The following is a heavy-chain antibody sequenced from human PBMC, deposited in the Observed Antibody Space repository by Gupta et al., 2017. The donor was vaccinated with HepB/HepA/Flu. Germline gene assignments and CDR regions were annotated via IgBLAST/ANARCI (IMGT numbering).Heavy chain of an antibody. CDR1: GFAFSVFS. D-gene: IGHD4-11*01. J-gene: IGHJ4*02. V-gene: IGHV3-30*04. Sequence: QVQLVESGGGVVQPGGSLRLSCEASGFAFSVFSMNWVRQAPDKGLEWVAVMSHDGGDLHYADSVKGRVTSSRDNFKNTGYLQMDNLRVEDTARYYCVRIGLGYDYGNGFDAGGQGTLAIVSP. CDR2: MSHDGGDL. CDR3: VRIGLGYDYGNGFDA.